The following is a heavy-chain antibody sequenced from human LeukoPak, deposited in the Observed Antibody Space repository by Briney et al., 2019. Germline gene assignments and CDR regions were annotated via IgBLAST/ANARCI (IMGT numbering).Heavy chain of an antibody. J-gene: IGHJ4*02. Sequence: GGSLRLSCAASGFTLSSYWMSWVRQAPGKGLEWVANIKQDGSEEYYVGSVKGRFTISRDNAKNSLYLQMNSLRAEDTAVYYCATNRWFGEPDYWGQGTLVTVSS. CDR3: ATNRWFGEPDY. D-gene: IGHD3-10*01. CDR2: IKQDGSEE. CDR1: GFTLSSYW. V-gene: IGHV3-7*01.